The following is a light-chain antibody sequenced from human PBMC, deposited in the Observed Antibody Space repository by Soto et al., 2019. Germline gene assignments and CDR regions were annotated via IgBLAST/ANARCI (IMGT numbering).Light chain of an antibody. V-gene: IGLV2-14*01. CDR2: HVT. CDR3: SSYTTSSTVV. CDR1: ISDIGTNNF. Sequence: QSVLTQPASVSGSPGQSITISCTGTISDIGTNNFVSWYQQHPGTAPILMIYHVTDRPSGVSIRFSASKSGNTAALTISGIQAEDEADYYCSSYTTSSTVVFGTGTKVTVL. J-gene: IGLJ1*01.